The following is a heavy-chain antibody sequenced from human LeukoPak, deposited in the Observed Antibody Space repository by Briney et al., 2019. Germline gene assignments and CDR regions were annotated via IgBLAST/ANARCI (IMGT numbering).Heavy chain of an antibody. Sequence: SETLSLTCSVSGGPISSSSYYWGWMRQPPGKGLEWIGSIYYSGSTYYNPSLKSRVTISVDTSKNQFSLKLSSVTAADTAVYYCARHKSYFDYWGQGTLVTVSS. CDR1: GGPISSSSYY. CDR3: ARHKSYFDY. CDR2: IYYSGST. V-gene: IGHV4-39*01. J-gene: IGHJ4*02.